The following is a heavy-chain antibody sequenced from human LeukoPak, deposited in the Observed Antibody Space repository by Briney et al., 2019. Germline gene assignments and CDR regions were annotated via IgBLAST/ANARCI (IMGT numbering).Heavy chain of an antibody. Sequence: GGSLRLSCAVSGFSFSEYYTSGVRGAPGEGLEWIIYMRCSGSSINTAYSVQGRFTISRDNAQKSLYLQMSRMRPDDTAVYYFARYLAIEIRAAAVDVWGQGTKVTVS. CDR2: MRCSGSSI. J-gene: IGHJ3*01. CDR1: GFSFSEYY. V-gene: IGHV3-11*01. CDR3: ARYLAIEIRAAAVDV. D-gene: IGHD5-24*01.